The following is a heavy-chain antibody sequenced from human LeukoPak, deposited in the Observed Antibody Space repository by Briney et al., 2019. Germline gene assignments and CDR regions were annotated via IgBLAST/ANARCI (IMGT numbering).Heavy chain of an antibody. CDR3: AKTVMDYYDSSGRYYFDY. J-gene: IGHJ4*02. CDR2: ISVSGGST. V-gene: IGHV3-23*01. Sequence: GGPLRLSCAASGFTFSSYAMNWVRQAPGTGLEWVSAISVSGGSTYYAHPVKGRFTISRDNSKNTLYLQMNSLRAEDTAVYYCAKTVMDYYDSSGRYYFDYWGQGTLVTVSS. CDR1: GFTFSSYA. D-gene: IGHD3-22*01.